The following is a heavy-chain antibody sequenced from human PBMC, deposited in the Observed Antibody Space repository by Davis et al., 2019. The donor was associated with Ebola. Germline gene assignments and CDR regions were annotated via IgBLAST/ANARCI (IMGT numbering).Heavy chain of an antibody. CDR1: GGSISSTY. D-gene: IGHD5-18*01. CDR3: ARGGCSYGFDY. CDR2: IYYSGST. V-gene: IGHV4-59*12. Sequence: SETLSLTCTASGGSISSTYCTWIRQPPGKGLESTGYIYYSGSTNYIPSLKSRVTISVDTSKNQFSLKRSSVTAADTAVYYCARGGCSYGFDYWGQGTLVTVSS. J-gene: IGHJ4*02.